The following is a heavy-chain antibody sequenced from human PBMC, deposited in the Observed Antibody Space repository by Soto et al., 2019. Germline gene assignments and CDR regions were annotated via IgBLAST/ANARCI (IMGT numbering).Heavy chain of an antibody. J-gene: IGHJ6*04. CDR2: IYYSGST. Sequence: PSETLSLTGSVSGSSISSGGYYWSWIRQHPAKGLEWIGYIYYSGSTYYNPSLKSRATISVDTSKNQFSLKLSSVPAADTAVYFCARDRLSRYDLWRGYYALCLDVWGEGTTVTVSS. CDR1: GSSISSGGYY. V-gene: IGHV4-31*03. CDR3: ARDRLSRYDLWRGYYALCLDV. D-gene: IGHD3-3*01.